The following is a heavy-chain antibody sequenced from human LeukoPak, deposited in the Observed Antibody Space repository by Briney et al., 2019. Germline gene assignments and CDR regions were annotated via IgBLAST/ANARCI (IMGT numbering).Heavy chain of an antibody. CDR2: IIPIFGTA. D-gene: IGHD3-3*01. V-gene: IGHV1-69*01. J-gene: IGHJ6*02. CDR1: GGTFSSYA. CDR3: ARLGWSDFNYYYGMDV. Sequence: SVKVSCKASGGTFSSYAISWVRQAPGQGLEWMGGIIPIFGTANYAQKFQGRVTITADESTSTAYMELSSLRSEDTAVYYCARLGWSDFNYYYGMDVWGQGTTVTVSS.